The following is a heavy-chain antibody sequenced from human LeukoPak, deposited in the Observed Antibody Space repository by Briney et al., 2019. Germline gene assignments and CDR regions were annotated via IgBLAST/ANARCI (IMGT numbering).Heavy chain of an antibody. Sequence: ASVKVSCKASGGTFSSYAISWVRQATGQGLDWMGWMNPNNGNTGYAQKFQGRVTMTRSTSISTAYMELSSLRSEDTAVYYCARLASSSWPLYYYYGMDVWGQGTTVTVSS. CDR3: ARLASSSWPLYYYYGMDV. J-gene: IGHJ6*02. D-gene: IGHD6-13*01. CDR1: GGTFSSYA. V-gene: IGHV1-8*02. CDR2: MNPNNGNT.